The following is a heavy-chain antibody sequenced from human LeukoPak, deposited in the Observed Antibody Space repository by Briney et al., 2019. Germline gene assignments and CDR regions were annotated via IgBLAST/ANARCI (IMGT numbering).Heavy chain of an antibody. CDR1: GYTFTDYY. CDR3: ARSYGLLTELVS. Sequence: ASVKVSCKTSGYTFTDYYMHWVRQAPGQGLEWMGWINPDSGGTNNAQKFQGRVTTTRDTSISTVYMQLSGLRSDDTAVYYCARSYGLLTELVSWGQGTLVIVSS. CDR2: INPDSGGT. J-gene: IGHJ4*02. V-gene: IGHV1-2*02. D-gene: IGHD3-9*01.